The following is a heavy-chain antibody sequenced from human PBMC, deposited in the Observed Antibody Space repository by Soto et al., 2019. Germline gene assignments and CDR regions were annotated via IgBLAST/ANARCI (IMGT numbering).Heavy chain of an antibody. J-gene: IGHJ3*01. V-gene: IGHV1-3*01. CDR2: INAGNGYT. CDR3: AGDPYTSGWHHDAFDF. Sequence: QVQLVQSGAEVKEPGASVKVSCTASGYTFTTSVMHWMRQAPGQWLEWMGWINAGNGYTQYSQKFQGRVTITRDTTANPAYMELSSLASEDTAVYYCAGDPYTSGWHHDAFDFWGQGTMVTGSS. CDR1: GYTFTTSV. D-gene: IGHD6-19*01.